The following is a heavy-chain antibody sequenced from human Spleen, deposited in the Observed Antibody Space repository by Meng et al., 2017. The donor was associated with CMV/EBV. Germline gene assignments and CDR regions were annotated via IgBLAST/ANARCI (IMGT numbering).Heavy chain of an antibody. J-gene: IGHJ6*02. D-gene: IGHD6-19*01. CDR3: ARDHRDDGSGHGMDV. CDR1: GDSIGLYH. Sequence: SETLSLTCSLSGDSIGLYHWSWVRQPPGRGLEWIGYIYHSGSTNYDPSLRSRAIISEDTSKNQVFLKLTSLTVADTAVYYCARDHRDDGSGHGMDVWGQGTTVTVSS. V-gene: IGHV4-59*01. CDR2: IYHSGST.